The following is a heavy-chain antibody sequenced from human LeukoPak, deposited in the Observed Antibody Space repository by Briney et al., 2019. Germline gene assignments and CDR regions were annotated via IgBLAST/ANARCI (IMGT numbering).Heavy chain of an antibody. CDR3: ATTAYICSGGSCYSRPIDY. D-gene: IGHD2-15*01. V-gene: IGHV1-24*01. J-gene: IGHJ4*02. CDR2: FDPEDGEA. Sequence: GASVKVSCKVSGYTLTELSMHWVRQAPGKGLEWMGGFDPEDGEAIYAQKFQGRVTMTEDTSTDTAYMELSSLRSEDTAVYYCATTAYICSGGSCYSRPIDYWGQGTLVTVSS. CDR1: GYTLTELS.